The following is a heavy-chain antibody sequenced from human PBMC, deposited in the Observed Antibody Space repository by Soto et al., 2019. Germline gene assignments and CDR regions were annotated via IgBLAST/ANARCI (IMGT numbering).Heavy chain of an antibody. V-gene: IGHV1-69*06. CDR2: IIPIFGTA. Sequence: QVQLVQSGAEVKKPGSSVKVSCKASGGTFSSYAISWVRQAPGQGLEWMGGIIPIFGTANYAQKFQGRVTINADKYTSTAYMELSSRRSEDTAVYYCARDRSGSYRYAFDIWGQGTMVTVSS. CDR3: ARDRSGSYRYAFDI. D-gene: IGHD1-26*01. CDR1: GGTFSSYA. J-gene: IGHJ3*02.